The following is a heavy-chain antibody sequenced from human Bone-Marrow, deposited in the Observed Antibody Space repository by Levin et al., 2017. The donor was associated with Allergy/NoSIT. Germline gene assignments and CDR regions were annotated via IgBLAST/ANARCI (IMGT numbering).Heavy chain of an antibody. V-gene: IGHV3-30-3*01. D-gene: IGHD5-12*01. CDR1: GFIFSSSA. CDR3: ARGYSGYGSLDY. CDR2: ISSDGSDT. Sequence: GGSLRLSCAPSGFIFSSSAMNWVRQAPGKGLEWVAVISSDGSDTYHADSVKGRFTISRDNSKNILYLEMSSLTPEDTAVYYCARGYSGYGSLDYWGQGTLVTVSS. J-gene: IGHJ4*02.